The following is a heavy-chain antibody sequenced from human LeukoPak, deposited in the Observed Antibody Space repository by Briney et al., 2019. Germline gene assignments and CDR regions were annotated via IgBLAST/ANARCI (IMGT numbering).Heavy chain of an antibody. D-gene: IGHD4-17*01. J-gene: IGHJ5*02. Sequence: TLSLTCTVSGDPISSGDYYWSWIRQPAGKGLEWIGRISSSGSTNYNPSLKSRVTISVDTSKNQFSLKLSSVTAADTAVYYCARGYGDYVWFDPWGQGTLVTVSS. V-gene: IGHV4-61*02. CDR1: GDPISSGDYY. CDR2: ISSSGST. CDR3: ARGYGDYVWFDP.